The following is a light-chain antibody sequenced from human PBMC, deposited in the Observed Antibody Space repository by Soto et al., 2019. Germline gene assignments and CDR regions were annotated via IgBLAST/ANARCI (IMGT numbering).Light chain of an antibody. J-gene: IGKJ4*01. CDR2: WAS. Sequence: DLVMTQSPDSLAVSLGERATINCKSSQSVLYSSNNKNYLAWYQQKPGQPPKLLIYWASTRESGVPDRFRGSGSCTDFTLTISSLQAEEVAVYYCQQYYSTPLTFGGGTKVEIK. CDR1: QSVLYSSNNKNY. V-gene: IGKV4-1*01. CDR3: QQYYSTPLT.